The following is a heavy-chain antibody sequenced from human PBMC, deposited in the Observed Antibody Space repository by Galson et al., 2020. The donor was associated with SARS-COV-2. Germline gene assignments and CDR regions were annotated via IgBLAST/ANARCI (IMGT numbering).Heavy chain of an antibody. D-gene: IGHD1-26*01. CDR1: GFTFSSYA. CDR2: ITSSGGNT. CDR3: AKRIVGAFDY. V-gene: IGHV3-23*01. J-gene: IGHJ4*02. Sequence: RLSRLLSGFTFSSYAMSWVRQAPGNGLEWVSVITSSGGNTNYADSGKGRCTISRANSKHTLYLQMNSLRAEDTAVYYCAKRIVGAFDYWGQGTLVTVSS.